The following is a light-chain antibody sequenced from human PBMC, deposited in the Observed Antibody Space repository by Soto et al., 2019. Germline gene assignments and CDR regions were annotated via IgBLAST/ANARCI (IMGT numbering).Light chain of an antibody. CDR2: EVS. V-gene: IGLV2-23*02. CDR3: CSYAGKSTWV. CDR1: SSDVGSYNF. J-gene: IGLJ2*01. Sequence: QSVLTQPASVSGSPGQSITISCTGSSSDVGSYNFVSWYQQRPGKAPEIIIYEVSKRSSGVSNRFSGSKSGNTASLTISGLRAEDEADYYCCSYAGKSTWVLGGGTKLTV.